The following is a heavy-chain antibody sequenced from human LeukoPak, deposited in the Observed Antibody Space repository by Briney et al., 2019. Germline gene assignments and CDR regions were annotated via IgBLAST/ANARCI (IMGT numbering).Heavy chain of an antibody. Sequence: SETLSLTCSVSDDSITMYYWTWIRQPPGKGLEWIGYVDHTGSTNFNPSLNGRVSISRDTSKNLFSLSLRSVTAADTAVYFCARGRVSSSTWYSTYYYYFYMDVWGKGTTVTVSS. CDR3: ARGRVSSSTWYSTYYYYFYMDV. V-gene: IGHV4-59*01. D-gene: IGHD6-13*01. CDR1: DDSITMYY. J-gene: IGHJ6*03. CDR2: VDHTGST.